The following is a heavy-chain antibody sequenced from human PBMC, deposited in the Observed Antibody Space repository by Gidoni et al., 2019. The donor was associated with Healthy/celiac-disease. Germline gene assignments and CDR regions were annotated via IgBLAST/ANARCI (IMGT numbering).Heavy chain of an antibody. J-gene: IGHJ4*01. CDR1: GGSITSRGYY. V-gene: IGHV4-31*03. CDR3: ARGNHCSGGSCYVDY. Sequence: AQLHESGRGLTQPSPALSLPCTVSGGSITSRGYYWIWIRRHPGKGLEWIGYIYYSGSTYYNPSRRNRVTISGDTVKNQFSVKMRCVTAGDTAVDYCARGNHCSGGSCYVDYWGDGPLLAVSS. CDR2: IYYSGST. D-gene: IGHD2-15*01.